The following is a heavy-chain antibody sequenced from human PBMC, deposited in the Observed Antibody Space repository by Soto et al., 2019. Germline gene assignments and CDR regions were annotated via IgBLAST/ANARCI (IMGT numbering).Heavy chain of an antibody. J-gene: IGHJ4*02. D-gene: IGHD3-22*01. CDR2: FDPEDGET. CDR3: ATPRYDSSGFYYFDY. V-gene: IGHV1-24*01. Sequence: ASVKVSCKVSGYTLTELSMHWARQAPGKGLEWMGGFDPEDGETIYAQKFQGRVTMTEDTSTDTAYMELSSLRSEDTAVYYCATPRYDSSGFYYFDYWGQGTLVTVSS. CDR1: GYTLTELS.